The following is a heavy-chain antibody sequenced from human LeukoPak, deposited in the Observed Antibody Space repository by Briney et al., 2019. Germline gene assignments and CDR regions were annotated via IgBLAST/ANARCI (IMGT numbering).Heavy chain of an antibody. CDR1: GYTFTSYD. CDR3: AREKRYCSSTSCSYYGMDV. J-gene: IGHJ6*02. Sequence: ASVKVSCKASGYTFTSYDINWVRQATGQGLEWMGWMNPNSGNTGYAQKFQGRVTMTRNTSISTAYMELSSLRSEDTAVYYCAREKRYCSSTSCSYYGMDVWGQGTTVTVSS. D-gene: IGHD2-2*01. V-gene: IGHV1-8*01. CDR2: MNPNSGNT.